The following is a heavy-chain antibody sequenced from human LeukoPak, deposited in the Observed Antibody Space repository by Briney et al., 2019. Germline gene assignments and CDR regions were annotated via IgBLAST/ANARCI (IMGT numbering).Heavy chain of an antibody. CDR3: ARASLENGIAVAGTVVWFDP. D-gene: IGHD6-19*01. Sequence: ASVKVSCKASGYTFTNYGISWVRQAPGQGLEWMGWINTNTGNPTYAQGFTGRFVFSLDTSVSTAYLQISSLKAEDTAVYYCARASLENGIAVAGTVVWFDPWGQGTLVTVSS. J-gene: IGHJ5*02. CDR2: INTNTGNP. V-gene: IGHV7-4-1*02. CDR1: GYTFTNYG.